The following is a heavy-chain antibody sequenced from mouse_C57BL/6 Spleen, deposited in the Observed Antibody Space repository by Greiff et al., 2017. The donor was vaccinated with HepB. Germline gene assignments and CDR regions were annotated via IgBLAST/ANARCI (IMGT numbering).Heavy chain of an antibody. D-gene: IGHD2-3*01. J-gene: IGHJ4*01. CDR1: GFSFNTYA. CDR3: VRQGGYSPRGGYYAMDY. CDR2: IRSKSNNYAT. Sequence: EVQLVESGGGLVQPKGSLKLSCAASGFSFNTYAMNWVRQAPGKGLEWVARIRSKSNNYATYYADSVKDRFTISRDDSESMLYLQMNNLKTEDTAMYYCVRQGGYSPRGGYYAMDYWGKGTSVTVSS. V-gene: IGHV10-1*01.